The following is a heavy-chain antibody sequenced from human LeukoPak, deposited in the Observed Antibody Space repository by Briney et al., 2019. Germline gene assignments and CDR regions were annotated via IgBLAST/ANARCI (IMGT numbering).Heavy chain of an antibody. CDR2: IRSKVSGGTT. CDR3: TPSITGTTFKFDY. CDR1: GFSFGDYA. V-gene: IGHV3-49*04. Sequence: GRSLRLSCTVSGFSFGDYAMSWVRQALGRGLEWVGFIRSKVSGGTTEYAASVKDRFTISRDDSKSIAYLQMNSLETEDTAVYYCTPSITGTTFKFDYWGQGTLVTVSS. J-gene: IGHJ4*02. D-gene: IGHD1-7*01.